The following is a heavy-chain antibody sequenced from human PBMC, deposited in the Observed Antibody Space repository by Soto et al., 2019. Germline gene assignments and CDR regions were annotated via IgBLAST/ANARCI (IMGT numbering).Heavy chain of an antibody. CDR1: GVTFSSYT. CDR2: ISGSGGST. D-gene: IGHD3-3*01. CDR3: PKKNSTTMRFLYDS. V-gene: IGHV3-23*01. Sequence: GVSRRLSCAASGVTFSSYTMSWVRQAPGKELEWVSAISGSGGSTYYADSVKGRFTISRDNSKNTLYLQMNSLRAEDTAVYYCPKKNSTTMRFLYDSRGQGSLVIVSP. J-gene: IGHJ5*01.